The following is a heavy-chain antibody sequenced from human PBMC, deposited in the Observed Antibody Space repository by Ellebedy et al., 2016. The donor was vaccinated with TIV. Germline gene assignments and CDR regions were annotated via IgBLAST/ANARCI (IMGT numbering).Heavy chain of an antibody. J-gene: IGHJ4*02. CDR2: INHSGST. Sequence: GSLRLXXAVYGGSFSGYYWSWIRQPPGKGLEWIGEINHSGSTNYNPSLKSRVTISVDTSKNQFSLKLSSVTAADTAVYYCARVRDYYDSSGYVDYWGQGTLVTVSS. CDR3: ARVRDYYDSSGYVDY. V-gene: IGHV4-34*01. D-gene: IGHD3-22*01. CDR1: GGSFSGYY.